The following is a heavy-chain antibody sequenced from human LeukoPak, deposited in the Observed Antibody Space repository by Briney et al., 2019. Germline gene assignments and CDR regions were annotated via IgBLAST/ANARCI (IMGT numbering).Heavy chain of an antibody. CDR2: ISAYNGNT. D-gene: IGHD3-22*01. V-gene: IGHV1-18*01. Sequence: ASVKVSCKASGYTFTSYGISWVRQAPGQGLEWMGWISAYNGNTNYAQKLQGRVTMTTDTSTSTAYMELRSLRSDDTAVYYCARYYYDSSGYPGWFDPWSQGTLVTVSS. J-gene: IGHJ5*02. CDR3: ARYYYDSSGYPGWFDP. CDR1: GYTFTSYG.